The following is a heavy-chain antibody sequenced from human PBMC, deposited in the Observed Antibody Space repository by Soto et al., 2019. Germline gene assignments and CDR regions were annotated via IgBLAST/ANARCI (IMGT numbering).Heavy chain of an antibody. Sequence: SETLSLTCAVYGGSFSGYYWSWIRQPPGKGLEWIGEINHSGSTNYNPSLKSRVTISVDTSKNQFSLKLSSVTAADTAVYYCARGRRSTGTTGYYYGMDVWGQGATVTVSS. CDR3: ARGRRSTGTTGYYYGMDV. J-gene: IGHJ6*02. CDR2: INHSGST. D-gene: IGHD1-1*01. V-gene: IGHV4-34*01. CDR1: GGSFSGYY.